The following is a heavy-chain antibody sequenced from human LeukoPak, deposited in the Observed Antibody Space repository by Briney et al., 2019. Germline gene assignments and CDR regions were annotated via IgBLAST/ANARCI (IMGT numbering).Heavy chain of an antibody. D-gene: IGHD3-10*01. J-gene: IGHJ6*03. CDR3: ARGHPYNYGSNYMDV. CDR2: VTNNGDTT. Sequence: GGSLRLSCAASGFNLSAYAVHWVRQAPGKGLEYVSVVTNNGDTTYYANSLKGRFTISRDNSKSTLFLQMDSLRGEDMGVYYCARGHPYNYGSNYMDVWGSGTTVTVS. V-gene: IGHV3-64*01. CDR1: GFNLSAYA.